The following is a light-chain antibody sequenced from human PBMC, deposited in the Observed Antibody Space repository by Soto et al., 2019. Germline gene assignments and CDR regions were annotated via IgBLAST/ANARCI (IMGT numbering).Light chain of an antibody. CDR3: QQYNDWPLT. J-gene: IGKJ4*01. Sequence: EKVMTQSPATLSVSPGERATLSCRASQSVNRNLAWYQQKPGQAPRLLIYGASTRATGVPARFSGSASGTEFPLTISSLQSEDFAVYYCQQYNDWPLTFGGGTKVEIK. CDR1: QSVNRN. CDR2: GAS. V-gene: IGKV3-15*01.